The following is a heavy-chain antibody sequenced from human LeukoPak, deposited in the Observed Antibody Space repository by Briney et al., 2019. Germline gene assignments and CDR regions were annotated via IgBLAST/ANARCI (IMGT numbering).Heavy chain of an antibody. CDR2: ISGSGGST. Sequence: PGGSLRLSCAASGFTFRTYWMSWVRQAPGKGLEWVSAISGSGGSTYYADSVKGRFTISRDKSKNTLYLQMNSLRAEDTAVYYCAKRRLTTMAPPTYFDYWGQGTLVTVSS. J-gene: IGHJ4*02. V-gene: IGHV3-23*01. D-gene: IGHD1-1*01. CDR1: GFTFRTYW. CDR3: AKRRLTTMAPPTYFDY.